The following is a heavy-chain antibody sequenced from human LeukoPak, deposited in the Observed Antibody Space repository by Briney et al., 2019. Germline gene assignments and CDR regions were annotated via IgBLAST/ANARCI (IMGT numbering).Heavy chain of an antibody. D-gene: IGHD3-16*01. Sequence: GGSLRLSCAASGFTFSNNAMRWVRQAPGKGLEWVAVITHDGNHKYNADSVKGRFTISRDNSKNTVYLQMNSLRAEDTAVYYCARDENDDYLGGLDYWGQGALVTVSS. V-gene: IGHV3-30*04. CDR3: ARDENDDYLGGLDY. J-gene: IGHJ4*02. CDR2: ITHDGNHK. CDR1: GFTFSNNA.